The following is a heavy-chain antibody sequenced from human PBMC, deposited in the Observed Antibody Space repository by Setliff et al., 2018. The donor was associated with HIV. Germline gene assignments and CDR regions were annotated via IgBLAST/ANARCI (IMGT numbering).Heavy chain of an antibody. D-gene: IGHD3-16*01. CDR3: AKRTFGSGRLDP. J-gene: IGHJ5*02. Sequence: SETLSLTCTVSGGSISGGVHYWSWIRQHPGKGLEWIGYIHYSGSTYYNPSLKSQVTISLDTSKNQFSLNLNSVTATDTAVYYCAKRTFGSGRLDPWGQGTLVTVSS. V-gene: IGHV4-31*01. CDR1: GGSISGGVHY. CDR2: IHYSGST.